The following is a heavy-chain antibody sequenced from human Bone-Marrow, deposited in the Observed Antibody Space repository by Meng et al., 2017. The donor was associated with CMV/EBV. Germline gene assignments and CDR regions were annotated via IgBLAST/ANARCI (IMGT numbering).Heavy chain of an antibody. CDR1: GDSVSNTNYY. J-gene: IGHJ5*02. Sequence: SETLSLTCNVSGDSVSNTNYYWSWIRQPPGKGLEWIGYIYYTGSTNYNPSLKSRVTISVDTSKNQFSLKLSSVTAADTAVYYCARGEWHYYYDSSGYYRNWFDPWGQGTLVTVSS. CDR3: ARGEWHYYYDSSGYYRNWFDP. V-gene: IGHV4-61*01. D-gene: IGHD3-22*01. CDR2: IYYTGST.